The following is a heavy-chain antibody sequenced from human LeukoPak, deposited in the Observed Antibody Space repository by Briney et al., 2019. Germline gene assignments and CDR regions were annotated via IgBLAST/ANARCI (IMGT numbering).Heavy chain of an antibody. D-gene: IGHD2-8*01. V-gene: IGHV1-2*02. CDR3: ARVWRCSNGVCPDVFDY. Sequence: GASVKVSCKASGYIFTGNYMHWVRQAPGQGLEWMGWINPNSGGTNYGQKLQGRVTMTRDTSINAAYMELSRLRFDDTAVYYCARVWRCSNGVCPDVFDYWGQGTLVTVSS. J-gene: IGHJ4*02. CDR1: GYIFTGNY. CDR2: INPNSGGT.